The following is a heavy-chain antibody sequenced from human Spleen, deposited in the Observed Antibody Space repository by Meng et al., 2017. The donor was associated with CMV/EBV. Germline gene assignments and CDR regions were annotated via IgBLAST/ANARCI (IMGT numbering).Heavy chain of an antibody. V-gene: IGHV3-48*03. CDR1: GFTFSSYE. CDR3: ARDIVLMVYEAFDI. J-gene: IGHJ3*02. Sequence: GESLKISCAASGFTFSSYEMNWVRQAPGKGLEWVSYISSSGSTIYYADSVKGRFTISRDNAKNSLYLQMNSLRAEDTAVYYCARDIVLMVYEAFDIWGQGTMVTVSS. D-gene: IGHD2-8*01. CDR2: ISSSGSTI.